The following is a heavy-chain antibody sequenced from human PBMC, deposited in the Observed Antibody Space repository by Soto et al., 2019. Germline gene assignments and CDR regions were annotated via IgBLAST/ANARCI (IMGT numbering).Heavy chain of an antibody. V-gene: IGHV4-59*08. Sequence: QVQLQESGPGLVKPSETLSLTCTVSGGSISSYYWSWIRQPPGKGLEWIGYIYYSGSTNYNPSLKSRVTISVDTSKNQFSLKLSSVTAADTAVYYCARHLPYGSGSWVNWYFDLWGRGTLVTVSS. CDR3: ARHLPYGSGSWVNWYFDL. CDR1: GGSISSYY. J-gene: IGHJ2*01. CDR2: IYYSGST. D-gene: IGHD3-10*01.